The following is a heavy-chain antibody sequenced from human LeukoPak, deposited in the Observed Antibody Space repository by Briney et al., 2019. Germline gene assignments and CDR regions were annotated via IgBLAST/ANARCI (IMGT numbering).Heavy chain of an antibody. CDR2: IYYSGAT. CDR1: GGSPSIRNSY. Sequence: PETLSLTCFLSGGSPSIRNSYWGWTRQPPEKGLEWNGFIYYSGATYYNPSFKSRLTISVDTSNNQSSQKLSSVTAADEAVYYCVRQAMRESVAYYDFHSWGQGTLVTVSS. D-gene: IGHD3-16*01. CDR3: VRQAMRESVAYYDFHS. V-gene: IGHV4-39*01. J-gene: IGHJ4*02.